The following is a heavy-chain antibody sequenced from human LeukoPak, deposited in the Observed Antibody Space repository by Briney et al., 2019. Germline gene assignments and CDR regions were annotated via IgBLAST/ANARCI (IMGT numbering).Heavy chain of an antibody. V-gene: IGHV3-30*03. D-gene: IGHD2-21*02. J-gene: IGHJ6*03. CDR3: ARDSGDGDYTPDMDV. Sequence: GGSLRLSCAASGFTFSTYGMHWVRQAPGKGLEWVAVISHDGSNKYYADSVKGRFTISRDNSKNTLYLQMNSLSAEDTAVYYCARDSGDGDYTPDMDVWGRGTTVIVSS. CDR2: ISHDGSNK. CDR1: GFTFSTYG.